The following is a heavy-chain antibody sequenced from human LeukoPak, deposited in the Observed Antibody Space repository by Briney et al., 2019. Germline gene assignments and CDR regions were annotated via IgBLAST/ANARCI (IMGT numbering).Heavy chain of an antibody. V-gene: IGHV4-31*03. CDR2: IYYSGST. CDR3: ARAVGYSIYYFDY. D-gene: IGHD4-11*01. Sequence: SETLSLTCTVSGGSISSGGYYWSWIRQHPGKGLEWIGCIYYSGSTYYNPSLKSRVTISVDTSKNQFSLKLSSVTAADTAVYYCARAVGYSIYYFDYWGQGTLVTVSS. CDR1: GGSISSGGYY. J-gene: IGHJ4*02.